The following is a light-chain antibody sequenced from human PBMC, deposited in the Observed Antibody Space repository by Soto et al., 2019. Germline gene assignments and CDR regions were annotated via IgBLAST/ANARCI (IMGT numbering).Light chain of an antibody. J-gene: IGKJ3*01. V-gene: IGKV3-20*01. Sequence: EVVMTQSPATLSVSPGERATLSCRASQSVTSNYLAWYQQKPGQAPRLLIYGVSSRATGVPDRFSGSGSGTDFTLTISRLEPEDFAVYYCQQYNSWPLTFGPGTKVDIK. CDR3: QQYNSWPLT. CDR2: GVS. CDR1: QSVTSNY.